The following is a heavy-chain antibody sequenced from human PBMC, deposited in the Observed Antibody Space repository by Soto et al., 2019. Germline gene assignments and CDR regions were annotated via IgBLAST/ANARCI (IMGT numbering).Heavy chain of an antibody. CDR2: IYYSGST. Sequence: PSETLSLTCTLSGGSISSGGYYWSWIRQHPGKGLEWIGYIYYSGSTYYNPSLKSRVTISVDTSKNQLSLKLSSVSAADTAVYYCARAHPRLRCTCEGWFDPWGQGPLVTVS. CDR1: GGSISSGGYY. V-gene: IGHV4-31*03. D-gene: IGHD4-17*01. J-gene: IGHJ5*02. CDR3: ARAHPRLRCTCEGWFDP.